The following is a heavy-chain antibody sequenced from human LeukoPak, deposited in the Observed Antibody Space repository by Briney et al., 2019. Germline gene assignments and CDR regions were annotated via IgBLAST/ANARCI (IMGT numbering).Heavy chain of an antibody. V-gene: IGHV4-59*08. D-gene: IGHD6-13*01. CDR1: GGSISSYY. Sequence: PSETLSLTCTVSGGSISSYYWSWIRQPPGKGLEWIGYIYYSGSTNYNPSLKSRVTISVDTSKNQFSLKLSSVTAADTAVYYCARLGDVRSSWYEAYWFDPWGQGTLVTVSS. CDR2: IYYSGST. J-gene: IGHJ5*02. CDR3: ARLGDVRSSWYEAYWFDP.